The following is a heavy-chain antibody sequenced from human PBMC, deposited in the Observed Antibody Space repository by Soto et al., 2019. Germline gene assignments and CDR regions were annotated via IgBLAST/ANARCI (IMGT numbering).Heavy chain of an antibody. Sequence: ESGGGVVQPGRSLRLSCAASGFTFSSYGFHWVRQAPGKGLEWVAVISYDGSNTRFADSVKGRFTISRDNSKHTLSLQMNSLRAEDTAVYYCAKSGYDHYYFDYWGQGVLVTVSS. J-gene: IGHJ4*02. CDR1: GFTFSSYG. V-gene: IGHV3-30*18. CDR3: AKSGYDHYYFDY. D-gene: IGHD5-12*01. CDR2: ISYDGSNT.